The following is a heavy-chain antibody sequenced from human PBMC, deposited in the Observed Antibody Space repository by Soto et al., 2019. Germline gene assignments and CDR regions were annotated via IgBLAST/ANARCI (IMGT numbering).Heavy chain of an antibody. J-gene: IGHJ4*02. CDR2: MNPNSGNT. D-gene: IGHD4-17*01. CDR1: GYTFTSHD. CDR3: ARCDYGDYAHFDY. V-gene: IGHV1-8*01. Sequence: QVQLVQAGAEVKKPGASVKVSCKASGYTFTSHDINWVRQATGQGLEWMGWMNPNSGNTGYAQKFRGRLTMTRNTSISTAYMELSSLRSEDTAVYYCARCDYGDYAHFDYWGQGTLVTVAS.